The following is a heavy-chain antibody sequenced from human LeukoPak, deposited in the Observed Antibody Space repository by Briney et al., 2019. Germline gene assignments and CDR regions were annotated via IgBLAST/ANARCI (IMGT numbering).Heavy chain of an antibody. J-gene: IGHJ5*02. Sequence: SETLSLTCTVSGGSISSSSYYWGWIRQPPGKGLEWIGSIYYSGSTYYNPSLKSRVTISVDTSKNQFSLKLSSVTAADTAVYYCARVPYSSGYVPQGMYWFDPWGQGTLVTVSS. D-gene: IGHD6-19*01. CDR1: GGSISSSSYY. V-gene: IGHV4-39*01. CDR2: IYYSGST. CDR3: ARVPYSSGYVPQGMYWFDP.